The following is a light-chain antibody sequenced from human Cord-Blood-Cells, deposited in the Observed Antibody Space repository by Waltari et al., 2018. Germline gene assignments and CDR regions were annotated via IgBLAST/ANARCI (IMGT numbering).Light chain of an antibody. Sequence: EIVLTQSPGTLSLSPGERATLSCRASQSVSSSYLAWYQQKPGQGPRLLFYGASSRATGIPDRFSGSGCGTDFTLTISRLEPEDFAVYYCQQYGSSPLTFGGGTKVEIK. CDR1: QSVSSSY. V-gene: IGKV3-20*01. J-gene: IGKJ4*01. CDR2: GAS. CDR3: QQYGSSPLT.